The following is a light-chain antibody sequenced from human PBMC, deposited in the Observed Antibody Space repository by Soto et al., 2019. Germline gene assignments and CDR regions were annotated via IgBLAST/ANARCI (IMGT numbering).Light chain of an antibody. CDR2: GNT. CDR3: LSFDSSLSVV. V-gene: IGLV1-40*01. CDR1: SSNIGAGYD. J-gene: IGLJ2*01. Sequence: QAVVTQPPSVSGAPGQRVTISCTGSSSNIGAGYDVHWYQQLPGRTPKLLIYGNTNRPSGVPDRFSGSKSGTSGSLAITGLQAEDEADYYCLSFDSSLSVVFGGGTKLTVL.